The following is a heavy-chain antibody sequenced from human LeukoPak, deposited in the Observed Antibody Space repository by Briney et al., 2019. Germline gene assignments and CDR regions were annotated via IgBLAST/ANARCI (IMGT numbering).Heavy chain of an antibody. Sequence: GGSLRLSCAASGFTFRSYSMNWVRQAPGKGLEWVSSISSSSSYIYYADSVKGRFTISRDNAKNSLYLQMNSLRAEDTAVYYCVSYPPGGYGDYYYYYYMDVWGKGTTVTVSS. J-gene: IGHJ6*03. CDR2: ISSSSSYI. CDR1: GFTFRSYS. CDR3: VSYPPGGYGDYYYYYYMDV. D-gene: IGHD4-17*01. V-gene: IGHV3-21*01.